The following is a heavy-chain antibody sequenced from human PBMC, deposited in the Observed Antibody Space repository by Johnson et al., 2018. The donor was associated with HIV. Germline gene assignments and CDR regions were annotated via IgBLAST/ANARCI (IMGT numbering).Heavy chain of an antibody. D-gene: IGHD1-26*01. V-gene: IGHV3-66*01. CDR3: TKNREPANYDALDV. J-gene: IGHJ3*01. CDR1: RFTVSTNY. CDR2: IYSGDTT. Sequence: VHLVASGGGLVLPRGSLRLSCAASRFTVSTNYMSWIRQAPGKGLEWVSVIYSGDTTYSAGSVKGRFTISRDNSKNTLYLQMSSLTAEDTAVYYCTKNREPANYDALDVWGQVTMVTVSS.